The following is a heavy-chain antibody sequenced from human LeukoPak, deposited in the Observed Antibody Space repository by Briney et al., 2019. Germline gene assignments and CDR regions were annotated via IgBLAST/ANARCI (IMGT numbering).Heavy chain of an antibody. D-gene: IGHD1-1*01. CDR1: GGSISSSSYY. CDR3: ARDGRLQLELQSSGGGRWFDP. J-gene: IGHJ5*02. CDR2: IYSSGST. Sequence: PSETLSLTCTVSGGSISSSSYYWGWIRQPPGKGLEWIGGIYSSGSTYYNPSLKSRVTISVDTSKNQFSLKLSSVTAADTAVYYCARDGRLQLELQSSGGGRWFDPWGQGTLVTVSS. V-gene: IGHV4-39*02.